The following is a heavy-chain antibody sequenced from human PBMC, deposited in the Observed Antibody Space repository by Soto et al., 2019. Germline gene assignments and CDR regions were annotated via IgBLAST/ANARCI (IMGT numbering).Heavy chain of an antibody. V-gene: IGHV4-34*01. J-gene: IGHJ4*02. D-gene: IGHD6-19*01. CDR2: VNPSGTT. CDR1: GGSFNGYF. CDR3: ARGLIARGGTASH. Sequence: QVQLQQWGAGLLKPSETLSLTCGVTGGSFNGYFWSWIRQPPGTGLEWIGQVNPSGTTNYNPSLKSRVSMSVDTAKNTFSSLPISVTAAATAVYYCARGLIARGGTASHWGRGTLVTVSS.